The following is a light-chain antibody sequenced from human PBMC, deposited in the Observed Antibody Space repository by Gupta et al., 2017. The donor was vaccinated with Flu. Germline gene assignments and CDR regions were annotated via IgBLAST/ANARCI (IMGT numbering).Light chain of an antibody. Sequence: EIVLTQSPGTLSLSPGERVTLSCRASQSVSSSYLAWYQQKPGQAPRLLIYGASSRATGITDRFSGSGSGTDFTLTISRLEPEDFAVYYCQQYGSSPYTFGQGTKLEI. CDR1: QSVSSSY. J-gene: IGKJ2*01. CDR2: GAS. CDR3: QQYGSSPYT. V-gene: IGKV3-20*01.